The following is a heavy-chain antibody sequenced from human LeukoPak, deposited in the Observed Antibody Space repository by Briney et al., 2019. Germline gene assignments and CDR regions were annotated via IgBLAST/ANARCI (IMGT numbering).Heavy chain of an antibody. D-gene: IGHD3-9*01. CDR2: ISAYNGNT. CDR3: ASAYYDILTGYYPGDDY. V-gene: IGHV1-18*01. Sequence: ASVKVSCKASGYTFTSCGISWVRQAPGQGLEWMGWISAYNGNTNYAQKLQGRVTMTTDTSTSTAYMELRSLRSDNTAVYYCASAYYDILTGYYPGDDYWGQGTLVTVSS. J-gene: IGHJ4*02. CDR1: GYTFTSCG.